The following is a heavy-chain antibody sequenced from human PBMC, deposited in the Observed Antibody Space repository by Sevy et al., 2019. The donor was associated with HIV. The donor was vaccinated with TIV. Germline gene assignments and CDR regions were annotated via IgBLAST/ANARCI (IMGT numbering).Heavy chain of an antibody. CDR1: GFIFSSYE. J-gene: IGHJ6*02. Sequence: GGSLRLSCAASGFIFSSYEMNWVRQAPGKGLEWVSYISSSSSYTNYADSVKGRFTISRDNAKNSLYLQMNSLRAEDTAVYYCAREVTYSGYDNAGYYYYGMDVWGQGTTVTVSS. V-gene: IGHV3-21*05. CDR2: ISSSSSYT. D-gene: IGHD5-12*01. CDR3: AREVTYSGYDNAGYYYYGMDV.